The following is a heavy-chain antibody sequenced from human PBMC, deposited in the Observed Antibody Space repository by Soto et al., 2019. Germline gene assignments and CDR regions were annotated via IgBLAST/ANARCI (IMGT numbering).Heavy chain of an antibody. CDR2: MRSGAKNFAT. CDR3: QLRDNMDV. V-gene: IGHV3-73*01. Sequence: EVQLVASGGGLVRPGGSLKVSCTVSGFTFSGSSIHWVRHSSGRGLEWVGRMRSGAKNFATEYGASMKGRFIISRDDSKNTAYLEMNSLTADDTAVYYCQLRDNMDVWGKGTTV. J-gene: IGHJ6*04. CDR1: GFTFSGSS.